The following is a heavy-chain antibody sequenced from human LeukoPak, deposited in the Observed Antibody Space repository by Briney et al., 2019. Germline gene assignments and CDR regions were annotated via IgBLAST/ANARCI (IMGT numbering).Heavy chain of an antibody. J-gene: IGHJ4*02. CDR1: GFTFSSYG. CDR3: AKVYVWNEYYFDY. CDR2: IRYDGSNK. D-gene: IGHD1-1*01. Sequence: GGSLRLSCAASGFTFSSYGMHWVRQAPGKGLEWVAFIRYDGSNKYYADSVKGRFTISRDNSKKPLYLQMNSLRAEDTAVYYCAKVYVWNEYYFDYWGQGTLVTVSS. V-gene: IGHV3-30*02.